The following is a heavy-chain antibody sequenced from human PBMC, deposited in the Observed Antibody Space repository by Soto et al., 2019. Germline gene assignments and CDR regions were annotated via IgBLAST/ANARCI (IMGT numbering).Heavy chain of an antibody. D-gene: IGHD6-19*01. CDR1: GYTFTQYD. V-gene: IGHV1-18*01. Sequence: QIQLVQSGAEVKKPGTSVKVSCKASGYTFTQYDIGWVRQAPVQGLEWVGWISPYSGNTKYAQKVQGRVTLTTDTSMSTAYMELMSLRSDDTAVYYCVRFASGGWYTGGYWGQGTLVTGSS. CDR3: VRFASGGWYTGGY. J-gene: IGHJ4*02. CDR2: ISPYSGNT.